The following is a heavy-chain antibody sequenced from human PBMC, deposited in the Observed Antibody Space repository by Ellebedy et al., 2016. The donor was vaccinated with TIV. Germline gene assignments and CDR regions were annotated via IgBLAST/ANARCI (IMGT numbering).Heavy chain of an antibody. Sequence: GGSLRLSXVGSEFAFSNYGMHWVRQAPGKGLEWVAVISSGGDYKYYGQSVKGRFTISRDNSKNTVFLQMNSLRTADTAVYFCAKDGGYCSGGRCYVLDLWGQGTLVTVSS. CDR3: AKDGGYCSGGRCYVLDL. J-gene: IGHJ5*02. CDR1: EFAFSNYG. V-gene: IGHV3-30*18. CDR2: ISSGGDYK. D-gene: IGHD2-15*01.